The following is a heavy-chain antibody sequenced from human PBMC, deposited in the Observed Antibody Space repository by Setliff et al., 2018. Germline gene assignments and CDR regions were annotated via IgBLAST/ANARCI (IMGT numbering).Heavy chain of an antibody. Sequence: SETLSLTCSVSGASITSGGFYWTWIRQPAGRGLEWMGHIDPSGNTNYHPSLRSRVTISRDTSKNHLSLNLTSVTAADMAVYYCARDVWGAGTGWYEPWGLGSLVTVSS. CDR3: ARDVWGAGTGWYEP. J-gene: IGHJ5*02. D-gene: IGHD1-1*01. CDR2: IDPSGNT. V-gene: IGHV4-61*09. CDR1: GASITSGGFY.